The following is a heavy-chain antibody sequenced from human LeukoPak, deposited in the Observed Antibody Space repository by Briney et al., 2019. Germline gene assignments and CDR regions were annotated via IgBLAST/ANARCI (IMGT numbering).Heavy chain of an antibody. Sequence: GGSLRLSCAASGFSFDTHSMNWVRQSPGKGLEWVSSISSGSSYIHYADAMKGRFTISRDNAKNSLYLQMNDLRTEDTAVYYCVRVSQDDGYSDSPVQGAFDLWDQGTMVTVS. D-gene: IGHD3-22*01. J-gene: IGHJ3*01. CDR3: VRVSQDDGYSDSPVQGAFDL. CDR1: GFSFDTHS. V-gene: IGHV3-21*06. CDR2: ISSGSSYI.